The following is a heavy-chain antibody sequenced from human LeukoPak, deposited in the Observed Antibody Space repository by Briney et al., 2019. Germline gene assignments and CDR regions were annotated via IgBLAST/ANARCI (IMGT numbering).Heavy chain of an antibody. J-gene: IGHJ4*02. D-gene: IGHD6-13*01. V-gene: IGHV4-59*08. CDR2: IYYSGST. CDR1: GGSISGYY. CDR3: ARHGSSWYYFDY. Sequence: SETLSLTCTVSGGSISGYYWSWIRQPPGKGLEWIGYIYYSGSTNYTPSLKSRVTISVDTSKNQFSLKLSSVTAADTAVYYCARHGSSWYYFDYWGQGTLVTVSS.